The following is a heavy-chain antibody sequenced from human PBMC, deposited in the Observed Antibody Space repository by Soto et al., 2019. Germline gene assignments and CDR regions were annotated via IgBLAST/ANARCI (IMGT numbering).Heavy chain of an antibody. CDR1: GGSISSYY. CDR2: IYTSGST. Sequence: PSETLSLTCTVSGGSISSYYWSWIRPPAGKGLEWIGRIYTSGSTNYNPSLKSRVTMSLDTSKNQFSLKLTSVTAADTALYYCARGNCSSPNCYSFSGYYGMDVRGKGTTVTVSS. CDR3: ARGNCSSPNCYSFSGYYGMDV. J-gene: IGHJ6*04. V-gene: IGHV4-4*07. D-gene: IGHD2-2*01.